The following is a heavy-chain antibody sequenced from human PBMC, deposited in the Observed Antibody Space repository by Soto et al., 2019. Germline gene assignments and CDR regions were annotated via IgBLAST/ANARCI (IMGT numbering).Heavy chain of an antibody. CDR2: MDPRSGGT. V-gene: IGHV1-2*02. CDR3: ARAPGSSSRPLVFDY. CDR1: GYSFTDHY. J-gene: IGHJ4*02. D-gene: IGHD6-6*01. Sequence: QDQLVESGAEVKESGASVMVSCKASGYSFTDHYVHWVRQAPGQGLEWMGWMDPRSGGTKYAQKVQGRVTMTTDTSTNTAYMELRSLRSDDTAVYYCARAPGSSSRPLVFDYWGQGTLVTVSA.